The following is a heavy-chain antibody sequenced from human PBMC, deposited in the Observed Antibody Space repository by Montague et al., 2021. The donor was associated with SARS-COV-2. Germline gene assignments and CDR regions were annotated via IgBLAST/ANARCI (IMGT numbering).Heavy chain of an antibody. CDR1: SGSIRSNSYY. D-gene: IGHD2-2*01. CDR2: INYSGST. V-gene: IGHV4-39*01. Sequence: SETLSLTCTVSSGSIRSNSYYWGWIRQPPGKGLEWIGSINYSGSTYYNPPLRSRVTISVDTSKNQFSLKLSSVTAADTAVYYCVRGDEYPKIDFWGQGILVTVSS. J-gene: IGHJ4*02. CDR3: VRGDEYPKIDF.